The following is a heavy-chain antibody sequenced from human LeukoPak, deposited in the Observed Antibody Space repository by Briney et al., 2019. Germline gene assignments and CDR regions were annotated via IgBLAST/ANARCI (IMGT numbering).Heavy chain of an antibody. Sequence: GRSLRLSCAASGFTFSSYAMHWVRQAPGKGLEWVAVISYDGSNKYYADSVKGRFTISRDNFKNTLYLQMNSLRAEDTAVYYCASSRYRSGAFDIWGQGTMVTVSS. V-gene: IGHV3-30-3*01. CDR2: ISYDGSNK. J-gene: IGHJ3*02. CDR3: ASSRYRSGAFDI. D-gene: IGHD6-25*01. CDR1: GFTFSSYA.